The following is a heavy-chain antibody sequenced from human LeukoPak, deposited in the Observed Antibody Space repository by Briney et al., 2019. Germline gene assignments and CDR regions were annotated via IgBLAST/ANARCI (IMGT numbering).Heavy chain of an antibody. CDR1: GGSISSYY. CDR3: ARSRPYCSSTSCYWSDHYYYYYYMDV. D-gene: IGHD2-2*01. CDR2: IYYSGST. J-gene: IGHJ6*03. V-gene: IGHV4-59*01. Sequence: PPETLSLTCTVSGGSISSYYWSWIRQPPGKGLEWIGYIYYSGSTNYNPSLKSRVTISVDTSKNQFSLKLSSVTAADTAVYYCARSRPYCSSTSCYWSDHYYYYYYMDVWGKGTTVTVSS.